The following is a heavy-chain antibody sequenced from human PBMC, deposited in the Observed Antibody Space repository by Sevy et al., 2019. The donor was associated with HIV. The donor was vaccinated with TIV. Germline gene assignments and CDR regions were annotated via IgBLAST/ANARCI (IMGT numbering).Heavy chain of an antibody. J-gene: IGHJ4*02. V-gene: IGHV1-2*02. CDR1: GYTFTGYY. D-gene: IGHD6-13*01. CDR2: INPNSGDT. Sequence: ASVKVSCKASGYTFTGYYIHWVRQAPGQGLEWMGWINPNSGDTRYAQKFQGKVTMTRDTSTSTAYIGLSSLTSDDTAVYYCAAGSEGYDYWGQGTLVTVFS. CDR3: AAGSEGYDY.